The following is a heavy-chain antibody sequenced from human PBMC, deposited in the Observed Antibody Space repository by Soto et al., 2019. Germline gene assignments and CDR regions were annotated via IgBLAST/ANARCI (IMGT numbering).Heavy chain of an antibody. Sequence: PGGSLRLSCTASGFTFSSYAMHWVRQAPGKGLEWVANIKQDGSEKYYVDSVKGRFTISRDNAKNSLYLQMNSLRAEDTAVYYCARDRRRSYYFDYWGQGTLVTVSS. CDR1: GFTFSSYA. J-gene: IGHJ4*02. V-gene: IGHV3-7*01. D-gene: IGHD6-25*01. CDR2: IKQDGSEK. CDR3: ARDRRRSYYFDY.